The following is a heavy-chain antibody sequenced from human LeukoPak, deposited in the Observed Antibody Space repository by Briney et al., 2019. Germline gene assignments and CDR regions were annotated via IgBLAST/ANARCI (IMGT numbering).Heavy chain of an antibody. CDR2: INHSGST. CDR3: ARVNYYDSSVRGYYYYGMDV. V-gene: IGHV4-34*01. J-gene: IGHJ6*02. CDR1: GGSFSDYY. Sequence: SETLSLTCAVYGGSFSDYYWNWIRQPPGKGLEWLGEINHSGSTNYNPSLKSRVAISVDTSKNQFSLRLSSVTAADTAVYYCARVNYYDSSVRGYYYYGMDVWGQGTTVTVSS. D-gene: IGHD3-22*01.